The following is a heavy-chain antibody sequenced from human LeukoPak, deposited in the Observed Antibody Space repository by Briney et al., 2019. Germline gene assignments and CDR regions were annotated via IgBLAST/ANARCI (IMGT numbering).Heavy chain of an antibody. Sequence: PSETLSLTCAVSGGSISSSNWWSWVRQPPGKGLEWIGEIYHSGSTNYNPSLKSRVTISVDTSKNQFSLNLSSVTAADTALYYCARVGGTGDFDYWGQGTLVTVSS. CDR1: GGSISSSNW. V-gene: IGHV4-4*02. CDR3: ARVGGTGDFDY. CDR2: IYHSGST. D-gene: IGHD3-16*01. J-gene: IGHJ4*02.